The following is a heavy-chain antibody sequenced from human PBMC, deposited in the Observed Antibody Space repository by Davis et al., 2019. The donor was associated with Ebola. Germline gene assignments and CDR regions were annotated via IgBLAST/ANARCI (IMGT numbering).Heavy chain of an antibody. CDR2: ISYDGSNK. D-gene: IGHD4-23*01. CDR3: TSTVVTSGSDY. Sequence: GGSLRLSCAASGFTFSSYGMHWVRQAPGKGLEWVAVISYDGSNKYYADSVKGRFTISRDNSKNTAYLQMNSLKTEDTAVYYCTSTVVTSGSDYWGQGTLVTVSS. J-gene: IGHJ4*02. CDR1: GFTFSSYG. V-gene: IGHV3-30*03.